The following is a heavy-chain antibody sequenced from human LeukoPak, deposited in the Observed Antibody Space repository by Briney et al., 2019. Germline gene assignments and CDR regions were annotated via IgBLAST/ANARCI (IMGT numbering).Heavy chain of an antibody. CDR2: IYYSGST. CDR1: GGSISSYY. CDR3: ARQQPAAAGFDY. J-gene: IGHJ4*02. V-gene: IGHV4-59*08. D-gene: IGHD6-13*01. Sequence: SETLSLTCTVSGGSISSYYWSWIRRPPGKGLEWIGYIYYSGSTNYNPSLKSRVTISVDTSKNQFSLKLSSVTAADTAVYYCARQQPAAAGFDYWGQGTLVTVSS.